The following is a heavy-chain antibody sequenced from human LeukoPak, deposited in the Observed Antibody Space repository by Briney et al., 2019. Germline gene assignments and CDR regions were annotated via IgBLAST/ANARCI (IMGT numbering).Heavy chain of an antibody. V-gene: IGHV4-39*07. D-gene: IGHD5-18*01. CDR1: GGSISSSSYY. Sequence: SETLSLTCTVSGGSISSSSYYWGWIRQPPGKGLEWIGSIYYSGSTYYNPSLKSRVTISVDTSKNQFSLKLSSVTAADTAVYYCARVRGYSYGPPLYMDVWGKGTTVTVSS. CDR3: ARVRGYSYGPPLYMDV. J-gene: IGHJ6*03. CDR2: IYYSGST.